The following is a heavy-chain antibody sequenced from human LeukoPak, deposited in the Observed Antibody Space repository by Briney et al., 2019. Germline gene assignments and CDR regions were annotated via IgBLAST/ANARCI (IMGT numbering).Heavy chain of an antibody. CDR1: GFTFSSYW. V-gene: IGHV3-7*04. D-gene: IGHD3-3*01. CDR2: IKQDGSEK. Sequence: GGSLRLSCAASGFTFSSYWMSWVRQAPGKGLEWVANIKQDGSEKYYVDSVKGRFTISRDNAKNSLYLQMNSLRAEDTAVYYCARGYYDFWSGPPGAFDIWGQGTMVTVSS. J-gene: IGHJ3*02. CDR3: ARGYYDFWSGPPGAFDI.